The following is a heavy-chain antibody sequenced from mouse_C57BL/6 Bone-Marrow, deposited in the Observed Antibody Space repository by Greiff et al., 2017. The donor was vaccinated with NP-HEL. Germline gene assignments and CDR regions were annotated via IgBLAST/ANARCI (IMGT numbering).Heavy chain of an antibody. V-gene: IGHV1-82*01. D-gene: IGHD1-1*01. CDR2: IYPGDGDT. J-gene: IGHJ1*03. Sequence: QVQLQQSGPELVKPGASVKISCKASGYAFSSSWMNWVKQRPGKGLEWIGRIYPGDGDTNYNGKFKGKATLTADKSSSTAYMQLSSLTSEDSAVYFCARRRDYYGSSHWYFDVWGTGTTVTVSS. CDR1: GYAFSSSW. CDR3: ARRRDYYGSSHWYFDV.